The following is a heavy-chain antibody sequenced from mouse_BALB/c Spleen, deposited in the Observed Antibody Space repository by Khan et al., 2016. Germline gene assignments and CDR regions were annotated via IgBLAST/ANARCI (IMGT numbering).Heavy chain of an antibody. CDR1: GYAFSIYW. D-gene: IGHD2-2*01. Sequence: VELVESGAELVRPGSSVKISCKASGYAFSIYWMNWVKQRPGQGLEWIGQIYPGDGDTDYNGKFKDKATLTADKSSSTAYMQRSSLTSEDSAVYFCARSGYGYDYWGQGTTLTVSS. J-gene: IGHJ2*01. CDR3: ARSGYGYDY. CDR2: IYPGDGDT. V-gene: IGHV1-80*01.